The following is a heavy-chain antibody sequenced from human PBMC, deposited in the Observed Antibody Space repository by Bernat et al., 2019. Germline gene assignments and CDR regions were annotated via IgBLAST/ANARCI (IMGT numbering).Heavy chain of an antibody. Sequence: VQLLESGGGLVQPGGSLRLSCAASGFTFSSYAMHWVRQAPGKGLEWVAVISYDGSNKYYADSVKGRFTISRDNSKNTLYLQMNSLRAEDTAVYYCARWYSSSSCIDYWGQGTLVTVSS. V-gene: IGHV3-30-3*01. J-gene: IGHJ4*02. CDR1: GFTFSSYA. D-gene: IGHD6-6*01. CDR2: ISYDGSNK. CDR3: ARWYSSSSCIDY.